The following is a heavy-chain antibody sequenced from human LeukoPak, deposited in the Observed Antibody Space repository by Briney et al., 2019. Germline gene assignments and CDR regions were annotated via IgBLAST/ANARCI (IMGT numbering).Heavy chain of an antibody. CDR3: ASLKTYYYDSSGYYLEAFDI. D-gene: IGHD3-22*01. CDR2: IYYSGST. CDR1: GGSISSSSYY. J-gene: IGHJ3*02. Sequence: PSETLSLTCTVSGGSISSSSYYWGWIRQPPGKGLEWIGGIYYSGSTYYNPSLKSRVTISVDTSKNQFSLKLSSVTAADTAVYYCASLKTYYYDSSGYYLEAFDIWGQGTMVTVSS. V-gene: IGHV4-39*01.